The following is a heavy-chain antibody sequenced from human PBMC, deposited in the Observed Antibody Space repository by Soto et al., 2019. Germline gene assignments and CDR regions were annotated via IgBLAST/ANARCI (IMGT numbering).Heavy chain of an antibody. CDR3: ARDRRYYHKNWFDP. V-gene: IGHV1-69*04. CDR1: GGTFSSYT. CDR2: IIPILGIA. D-gene: IGHD1-26*01. J-gene: IGHJ5*02. Sequence: GASVKVSCKASGGTFSSYTISWVRQAPGQGLGWMGRIIPILGIANYAQKFQGRVTITADKSTSTAYMELSSLRSEDTAVYYCARDRRYYHKNWFDPWGQGTLVTVSS.